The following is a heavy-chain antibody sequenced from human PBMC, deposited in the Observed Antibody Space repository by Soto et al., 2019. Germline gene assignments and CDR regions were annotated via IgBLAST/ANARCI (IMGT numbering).Heavy chain of an antibody. D-gene: IGHD6-13*01. CDR1: GGSISTYY. CDR3: AREGYSSCCYARDLLDI. J-gene: IGHJ3*02. V-gene: IGHV4-59*01. CDR2: IYYSGST. Sequence: SETLSLTCTVSGGSISTYYWSWIRQPPGKGLEWIGYIYYSGSTNYNPSLKSRVTISVDTSKNQFSLKLSSVTAADTAVYYCAREGYSSCCYARDLLDIWAQGTMVTVSS.